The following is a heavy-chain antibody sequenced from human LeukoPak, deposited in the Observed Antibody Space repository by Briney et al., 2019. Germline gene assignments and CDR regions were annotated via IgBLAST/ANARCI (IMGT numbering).Heavy chain of an antibody. Sequence: GGSLRLSCAASGFSFSSYVMSWVRQAPGKGLEWVSAVSGSGGSTYSADSVKGRFTISRDNSKNMVYLQASSLRAEDTAVYYCARAGSWSSRPYFDYWGQGILVSVSS. CDR2: VSGSGGST. CDR1: GFSFSSYV. D-gene: IGHD1-26*01. V-gene: IGHV3-23*01. J-gene: IGHJ4*02. CDR3: ARAGSWSSRPYFDY.